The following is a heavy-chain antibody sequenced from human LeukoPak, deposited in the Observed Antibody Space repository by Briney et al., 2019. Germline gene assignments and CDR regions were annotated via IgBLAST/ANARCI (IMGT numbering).Heavy chain of an antibody. CDR2: ISSSGSTI. CDR3: ARDRGYYDSSGYDY. Sequence: GGSLRLSCAASGFTFSSYEMNWVRQAPGKGLEWVSYISSSGSTIYYADSVKGRFTISRNNAKNSLYLQMNSLRAEDTAVYYCARDRGYYDSSGYDYWGQGTLVTVSS. V-gene: IGHV3-48*03. D-gene: IGHD3-22*01. J-gene: IGHJ4*02. CDR1: GFTFSSYE.